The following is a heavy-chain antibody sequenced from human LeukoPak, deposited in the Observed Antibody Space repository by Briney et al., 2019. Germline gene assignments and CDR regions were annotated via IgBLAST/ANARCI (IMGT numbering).Heavy chain of an antibody. V-gene: IGHV1-8*01. Sequence: GASVKVSCKASGYTFTSYDINWVRQATGQGLEWMGWMNPNSGNTGYAQKFQGRVTMTRNTSISTVYMELSSLRSEDTAVYYCARAHRIGRMRSSSTSYWGQGTLVTVSS. J-gene: IGHJ4*02. CDR2: MNPNSGNT. CDR1: GYTFTSYD. D-gene: IGHD2-2*01. CDR3: ARAHRIGRMRSSSTSY.